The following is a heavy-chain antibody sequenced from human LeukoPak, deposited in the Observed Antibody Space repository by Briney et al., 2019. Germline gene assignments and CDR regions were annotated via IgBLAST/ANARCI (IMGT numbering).Heavy chain of an antibody. Sequence: TSETLSLTCTVSGCSISSYYWSWIRQPAGKGLEWIGRIYTSGSTNYNPSLKSRVTVSVDTSKNQFSLKLSSVTAADTAVYYCARASGRWTERGFDPWGQGTLVTVSS. V-gene: IGHV4-4*07. J-gene: IGHJ5*02. D-gene: IGHD6-19*01. CDR2: IYTSGST. CDR3: ARASGRWTERGFDP. CDR1: GCSISSYY.